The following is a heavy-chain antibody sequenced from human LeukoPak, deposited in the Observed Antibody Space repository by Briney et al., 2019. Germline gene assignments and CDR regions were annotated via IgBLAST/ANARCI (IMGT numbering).Heavy chain of an antibody. V-gene: IGHV3-30*02. CDR3: ARESWISSVGFGSGSYYYDY. J-gene: IGHJ4*02. Sequence: GGSLRLSCAASGFTFSSYVMHWVRQAPGKGLEWVAFIRYDGSYKYYADSVKGRFTISRDNSKNTLYLQMNSLRAEDTAVYYCARESWISSVGFGSGSYYYDYWGQGTLVTVSS. D-gene: IGHD3-10*01. CDR2: IRYDGSYK. CDR1: GFTFSSYV.